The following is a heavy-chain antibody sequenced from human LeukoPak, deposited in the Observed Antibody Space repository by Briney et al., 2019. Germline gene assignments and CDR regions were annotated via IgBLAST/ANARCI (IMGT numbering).Heavy chain of an antibody. D-gene: IGHD5-24*01. CDR3: ARIRDGYNDAYDI. Sequence: RGAPVKVSCKASGYTFTNSYIHWVRQAPGQVLEWMGLINPDGGNTNYAQNFQGRVTLTRDTSTSTVYMELSSLRSEDTAIYYCARIRDGYNDAYDIWGQGTVVTVPS. CDR1: GYTFTNSY. CDR2: INPDGGNT. J-gene: IGHJ3*02. V-gene: IGHV1-46*01.